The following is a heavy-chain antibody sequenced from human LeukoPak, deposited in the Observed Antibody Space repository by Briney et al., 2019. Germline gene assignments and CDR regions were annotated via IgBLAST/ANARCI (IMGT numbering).Heavy chain of an antibody. CDR3: AKEYTAMVRSFDY. Sequence: GRSLRLSCAASGFTFSSYGMHWVRQAPGKGLEWVAVISYDGSNKYYADSVKGRFTISRDNSKNTLYLQMNSLRAEDTAVYYCAKEYTAMVRSFDYWGQGTLVTVSS. D-gene: IGHD5-18*01. CDR2: ISYDGSNK. J-gene: IGHJ4*02. CDR1: GFTFSSYG. V-gene: IGHV3-30*18.